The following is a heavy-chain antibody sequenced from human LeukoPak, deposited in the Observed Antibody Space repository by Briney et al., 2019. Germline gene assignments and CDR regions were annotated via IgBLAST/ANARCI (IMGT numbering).Heavy chain of an antibody. CDR2: MNPNSGNT. J-gene: IGHJ6*02. Sequence: ASVKVSCKASGYTFTSYDINWVRQATGQGLEWMGWMNPNSGNTGYAQKFQGRVTMTRNTSISTAYMELSSLRSEDTAVYYCARDALRQQLPLHGMDVWGQGTTVTVSS. V-gene: IGHV1-8*01. D-gene: IGHD6-13*01. CDR3: ARDALRQQLPLHGMDV. CDR1: GYTFTSYD.